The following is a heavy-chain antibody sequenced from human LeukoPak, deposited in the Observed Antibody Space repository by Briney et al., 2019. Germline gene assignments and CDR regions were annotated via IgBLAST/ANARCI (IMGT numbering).Heavy chain of an antibody. CDR1: GGSFSGYY. CDR3: ARGRSYLPYYYYYYYMDV. V-gene: IGHV4-34*01. D-gene: IGHD1-26*01. CDR2: INHSGST. Sequence: ETLSLTCAVYGGSFSGYYWSWIRQPPGKGLEWIGEINHSGSTHYNPSLKSRVTISVDTSKNQFSLKLSSVTAADTAVYYCARGRSYLPYYYYYYYMDVWGKGTTVTVSS. J-gene: IGHJ6*03.